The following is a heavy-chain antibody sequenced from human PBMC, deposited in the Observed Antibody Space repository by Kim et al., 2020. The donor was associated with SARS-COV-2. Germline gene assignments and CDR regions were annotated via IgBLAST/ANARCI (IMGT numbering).Heavy chain of an antibody. J-gene: IGHJ3*02. D-gene: IGHD5-12*01. Sequence: GGSLRLSCAASGFTFSDYYMSWIRQAPGKGLEWVSYISSSSSYTNYADSVKGRFTISRDNAKNSLYLQMNSLRAEDTAVYYCASGRGSGSTFDIWGQGTMVTVSS. CDR1: GFTFSDYY. CDR2: ISSSSSYT. V-gene: IGHV3-11*03. CDR3: ASGRGSGSTFDI.